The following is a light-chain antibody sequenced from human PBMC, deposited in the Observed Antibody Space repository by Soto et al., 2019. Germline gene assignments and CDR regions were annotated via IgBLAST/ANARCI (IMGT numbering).Light chain of an antibody. CDR2: GAS. CDR3: QQYNNGPTYT. J-gene: IGKJ2*01. V-gene: IGKV3-15*01. CDR1: QSVTSRN. Sequence: EIVLTQSPGTLSLSPGERATLSCRASQSVTSRNLAWYQQKPGQAPRLLIYGASTRATGIPARFSGSGSGTEFTLTISSLQSEDFAVYYCQQYNNGPTYTFGQGTKLEIK.